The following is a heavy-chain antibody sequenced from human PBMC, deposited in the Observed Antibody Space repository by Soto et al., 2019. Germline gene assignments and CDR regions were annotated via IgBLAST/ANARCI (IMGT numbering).Heavy chain of an antibody. CDR1: EFTFANAW. V-gene: IGHV3-15*01. Sequence: VGSLRLSGAASEFTFANAWVSWVRQAPGKGLEWVGRIKSKADGGTTDYAAPVKGRFTISRDESQNTLYLQMNSLKTEDTAVYYCTSLYYGHWGQGTLVTVS. CDR2: IKSKADGGTT. CDR3: TSLYYGH. J-gene: IGHJ4*02. D-gene: IGHD4-17*01.